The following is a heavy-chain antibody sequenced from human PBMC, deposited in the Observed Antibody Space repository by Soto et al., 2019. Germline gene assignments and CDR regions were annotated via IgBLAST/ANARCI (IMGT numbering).Heavy chain of an antibody. CDR2: IYPGDSDT. V-gene: IGHV5-51*01. J-gene: IGHJ6*02. CDR3: AHSDSYRDCYHGEHL. Sequence: PGESLKISRKGSGSSITSYSLSWASEMPGKGLEWIVLIYPGDSDTRYSPSFQGQVTISADKYISTAYLQWGSLKASDTAMYYCAHSDSYRDCYHGEHLCGQGSTFTVS. CDR1: GSSITSYS. D-gene: IGHD2-15*01.